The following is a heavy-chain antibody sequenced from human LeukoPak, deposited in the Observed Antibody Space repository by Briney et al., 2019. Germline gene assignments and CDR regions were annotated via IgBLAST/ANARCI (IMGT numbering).Heavy chain of an antibody. Sequence: PSETLSLTCAVYGGSFSGYYWSWIRQPPGKGLEWIGEINHSGSTNYNPSLKSRVTISVDTSKNQFSLKLSSVTAADTAVYYCARVLDFWSGYCLDYWGQGTLVTVSS. CDR2: INHSGST. J-gene: IGHJ4*02. CDR3: ARVLDFWSGYCLDY. V-gene: IGHV4-34*01. CDR1: GGSFSGYY. D-gene: IGHD3-3*01.